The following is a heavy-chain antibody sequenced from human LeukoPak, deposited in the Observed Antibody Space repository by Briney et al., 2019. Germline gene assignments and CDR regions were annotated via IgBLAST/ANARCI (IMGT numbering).Heavy chain of an antibody. Sequence: PSETLSLTCTVSGGSISSRRYFWGWIRQPPGKWLEWIGSISYSGTTSYYPSFKSRVTISVGTSKNQFSLKLNSVTAADTAVYYCGRLRFLEWLPHPFDNWGQGTLVTVSS. J-gene: IGHJ4*02. D-gene: IGHD3-3*01. V-gene: IGHV4-39*01. CDR2: ISYSGTT. CDR3: GRLRFLEWLPHPFDN. CDR1: GGSISSRRYF.